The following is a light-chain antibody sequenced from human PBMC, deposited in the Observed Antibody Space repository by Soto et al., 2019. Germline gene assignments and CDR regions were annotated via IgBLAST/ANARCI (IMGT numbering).Light chain of an antibody. CDR2: GVS. J-gene: IGLJ1*01. CDR3: SSHTISSALQV. V-gene: IGLV2-14*01. CDR1: SSDIGTYDF. Sequence: QSALTQPASVSGSLGQSITISCSGTSSDIGTYDFVSWYQHLPGKAPKLIIYGVSNRPSGVSNRFSGSKSGNTASLTISGLQADDEADYYCSSHTISSALQVFGTGTKLTVL.